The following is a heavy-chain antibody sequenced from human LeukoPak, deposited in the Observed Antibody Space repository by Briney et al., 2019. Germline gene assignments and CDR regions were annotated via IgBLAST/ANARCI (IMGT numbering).Heavy chain of an antibody. J-gene: IGHJ4*02. D-gene: IGHD3-16*01. Sequence: PGGSLRLSCAASGFTFSSYAMSWVRQAPGKGLEWVSGISGSGGSTNYADSVRGRFTISRDNSKNTLYLHMNSLRAEDTALYYCAKGGVDTITFGGVFDSWGQGTLVTVSS. CDR1: GFTFSSYA. V-gene: IGHV3-23*01. CDR3: AKGGVDTITFGGVFDS. CDR2: ISGSGGST.